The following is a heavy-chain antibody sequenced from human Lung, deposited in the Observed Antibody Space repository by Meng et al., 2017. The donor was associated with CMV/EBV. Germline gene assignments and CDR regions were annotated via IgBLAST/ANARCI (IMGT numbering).Heavy chain of an antibody. J-gene: IGHJ2*01. D-gene: IGHD7-27*01. CDR1: AVYNSSMSYD. V-gene: IGHV4-39*01. CDR2: IEYSACT. CDR3: ASPLGILGIVDL. Sequence: QLQLQESGPGLLKPSVTLSFNGTVSAVYNSSMSYDWGGIGQPPGKGLEWIGSIEYSACTHYNPSLKVRATISVDTSKNQFSRKLSSVTAADTAVYYGASPLGILGIVDLWGRGTLVTVSS.